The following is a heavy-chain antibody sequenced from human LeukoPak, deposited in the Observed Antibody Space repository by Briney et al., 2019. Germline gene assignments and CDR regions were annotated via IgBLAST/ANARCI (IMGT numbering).Heavy chain of an antibody. J-gene: IGHJ4*02. V-gene: IGHV4-39*01. CDR1: GGSISSSSYY. Sequence: SKTLSLTCTVSGGSISSSSYYWGWIRQPPGKGLEWIGSIYYSGSTYYNPSRKSRVTISVDTSKNQLSLKLSSVTAADTAVYYCARLQHLYYGSGSYYFDYWGQGTLVTVSS. D-gene: IGHD3-10*01. CDR3: ARLQHLYYGSGSYYFDY. CDR2: IYYSGST.